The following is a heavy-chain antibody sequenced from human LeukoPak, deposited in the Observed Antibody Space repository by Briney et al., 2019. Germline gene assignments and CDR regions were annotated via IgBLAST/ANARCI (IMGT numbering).Heavy chain of an antibody. V-gene: IGHV3-53*01. CDR2: IYSGGST. CDR1: GFTVSSSY. CDR3: AGDIYYESSGYYYSDY. Sequence: PGGSLRLSCAASGFTVSSSYMSWVRQAPGKGLEWVSVIYSGGSTYYADSVKGRFTISRDNSKNTLYLQMNSLGAEDTAVYYCAGDIYYESSGYYYSDYWGQGTLVTVSS. J-gene: IGHJ4*02. D-gene: IGHD3-22*01.